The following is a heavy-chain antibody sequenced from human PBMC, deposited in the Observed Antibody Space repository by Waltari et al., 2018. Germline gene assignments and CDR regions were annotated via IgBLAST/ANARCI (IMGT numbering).Heavy chain of an antibody. CDR2: MKGDGSRK. Sequence: EVQLVESGGGLVQPGGSLRLSCAASGFSFSHYWMRWVRQAPGKGLEWVGDMKGDGSRKYYLDSVRGRFSISRDNTKNSVDLQMNSLRAEDTAVYYCARDDSSSGSYDAFDIWGQGTMVAVSS. V-gene: IGHV3-7*01. CDR3: ARDDSSSGSYDAFDI. D-gene: IGHD3-22*01. J-gene: IGHJ3*02. CDR1: GFSFSHYW.